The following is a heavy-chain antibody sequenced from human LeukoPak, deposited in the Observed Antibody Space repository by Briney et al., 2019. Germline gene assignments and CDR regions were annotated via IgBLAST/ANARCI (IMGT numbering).Heavy chain of an antibody. Sequence: GGSLRLSCAASGFTFSSCDVSWVRQAPGKGLEWVSGISSSGGNTHYADSVRGRFTISRDNSNNTLYLQMTSLRAEDTAIYYCAKDSSMWFGILVNYFDYLGQGTLVTVSS. J-gene: IGHJ4*02. D-gene: IGHD3-10*01. CDR1: GFTFSSCD. V-gene: IGHV3-23*01. CDR2: ISSSGGNT. CDR3: AKDSSMWFGILVNYFDY.